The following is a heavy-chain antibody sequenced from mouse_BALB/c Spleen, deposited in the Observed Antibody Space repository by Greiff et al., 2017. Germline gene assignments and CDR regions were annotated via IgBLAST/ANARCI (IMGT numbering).Heavy chain of an antibody. J-gene: IGHJ4*01. CDR2: ISNGGGST. CDR1: GFTFSSYT. V-gene: IGHV5-12-2*01. Sequence: EVKLMESGGGLVQPGGSLKLSCAASGFTFSSYTMSWVRQTPEKRLEWVAYISNGGGSTYYPDTVKGRFTISRDNAKNTLYLQMSSLKSEDTAMYYCARYGKGYYAMDYWGQGTSVTVSS. CDR3: ARYGKGYYAMDY. D-gene: IGHD2-1*01.